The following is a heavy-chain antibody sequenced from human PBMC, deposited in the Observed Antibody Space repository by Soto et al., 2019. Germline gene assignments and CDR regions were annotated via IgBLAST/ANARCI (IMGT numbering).Heavy chain of an antibody. Sequence: GGSLRLSCAASGFTFSSYAMHWVRQAPGKGLEWVAVISYDGSNKYYADSVKGRFTISRDNSKNTLYLQMNSLRAEDTAVYYCASGIAAAGTRNYYYYGMDVWGQGTTVTVSS. V-gene: IGHV3-30-3*01. CDR2: ISYDGSNK. J-gene: IGHJ6*02. D-gene: IGHD6-13*01. CDR1: GFTFSSYA. CDR3: ASGIAAAGTRNYYYYGMDV.